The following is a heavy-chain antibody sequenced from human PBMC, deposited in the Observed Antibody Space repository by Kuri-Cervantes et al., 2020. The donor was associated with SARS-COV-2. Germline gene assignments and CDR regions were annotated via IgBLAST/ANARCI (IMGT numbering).Heavy chain of an antibody. V-gene: IGHV1-18*01. CDR1: GYTFTSYG. CDR2: ISAYNGNT. D-gene: IGHD2-2*01. Sequence: ALVKVSCKASGYTFTSYGISWVRQAPGQGLEWMGWISAYNGNTNYAQKLQGRVTMTTDTSTSTAYMELRSLRSDDTAVYYCARGEYCSSTSCYYYYYMDVWGKGTTVTVSS. CDR3: ARGEYCSSTSCYYYYYMDV. J-gene: IGHJ6*03.